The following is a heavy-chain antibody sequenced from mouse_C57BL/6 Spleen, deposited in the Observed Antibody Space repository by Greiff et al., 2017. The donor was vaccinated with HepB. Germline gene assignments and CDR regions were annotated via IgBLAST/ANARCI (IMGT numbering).Heavy chain of an antibody. CDR3: ARHGGWLRGDYYAMDY. D-gene: IGHD2-2*01. J-gene: IGHJ4*01. CDR2: IWSDGST. V-gene: IGHV2-6-1*01. Sequence: QVQLQQSGPGLVAPSQSLSITCTVSGFSLTSYGVHWVRQPPGKGLEWLVVIWSDGSTTYNSALKSRLIISKDNSKSQVFLKMNSLQTDDTAMYYCARHGGWLRGDYYAMDYWGQGTSVTVSS. CDR1: GFSLTSYG.